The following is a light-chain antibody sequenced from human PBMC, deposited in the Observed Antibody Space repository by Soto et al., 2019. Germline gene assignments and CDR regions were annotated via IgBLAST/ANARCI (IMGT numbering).Light chain of an antibody. CDR1: QSVSSY. V-gene: IGKV3-11*01. Sequence: EIVLTQSPATLSLSPGERATLSCRASQSVSSYLAWYQQKPGQAPRLLIYDASNRATGIRARFSGSGSGTDFTLTISSLEPEDFAVYYCQQRSNWPGTFGGGTKVEIK. CDR2: DAS. CDR3: QQRSNWPGT. J-gene: IGKJ4*01.